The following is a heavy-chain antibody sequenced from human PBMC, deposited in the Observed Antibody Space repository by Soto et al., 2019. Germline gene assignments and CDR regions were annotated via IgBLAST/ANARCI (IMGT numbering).Heavy chain of an antibody. Sequence: QIQLLQSGAEVTKPGASVKVTCKASGYTFRNFGISWVGQAPGQGLEWMGWISAYNANANYAQKFQGRLTMTADTSTSKAYMELRSVRSDDTAVYYCARENSYFDYWGQGTLVTVSS. V-gene: IGHV1-18*01. J-gene: IGHJ4*02. CDR2: ISAYNANA. CDR3: ARENSYFDY. CDR1: GYTFRNFG.